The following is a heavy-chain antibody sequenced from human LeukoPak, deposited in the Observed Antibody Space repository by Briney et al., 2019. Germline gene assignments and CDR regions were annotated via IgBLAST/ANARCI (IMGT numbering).Heavy chain of an antibody. V-gene: IGHV1-2*06. CDR1: GGTFSSYA. Sequence: ASVKVSCTASGGTFSSYAISWVRQAPGQGLEWMGRINPNSGGTNYAQKFQGRVTMTRDTSISTAYMELSRLRSDDTAVYYCALTGTPDGMDVWGQGTTVTVSS. J-gene: IGHJ6*02. CDR3: ALTGTPDGMDV. D-gene: IGHD1-1*01. CDR2: INPNSGGT.